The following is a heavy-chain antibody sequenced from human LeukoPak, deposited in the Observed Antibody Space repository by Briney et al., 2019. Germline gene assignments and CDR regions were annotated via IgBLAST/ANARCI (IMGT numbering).Heavy chain of an antibody. CDR3: ARDPPLGSCSTISCPHLDY. CDR1: GFTFSSYS. Sequence: GGSLRLSCAASGFTFSSYSMNWVRQAPGKGLEWVSSISSSSSFIYYADSVKGRFTISRDNAKNSLYLQMNSLRAEDTAVYYCARDPPLGSCSTISCPHLDYWGQGTLVTVSS. D-gene: IGHD2-2*01. V-gene: IGHV3-21*01. CDR2: ISSSSSFI. J-gene: IGHJ4*02.